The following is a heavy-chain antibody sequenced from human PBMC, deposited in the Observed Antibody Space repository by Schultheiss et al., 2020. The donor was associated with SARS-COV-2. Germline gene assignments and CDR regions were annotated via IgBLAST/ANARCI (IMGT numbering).Heavy chain of an antibody. Sequence: GESLKISCAASGFTFSSYWMSWVRQAPGKGLEWVANIKQDGSEKYYVDSVKGRFTISRDNSKNTLYLQMNSLRAEDTAVYYCAKVVIAAADAIGVVDPWGQGTLVTVSS. J-gene: IGHJ5*02. V-gene: IGHV3-7*01. CDR2: IKQDGSEK. D-gene: IGHD6-13*01. CDR1: GFTFSSYW. CDR3: AKVVIAAADAIGVVDP.